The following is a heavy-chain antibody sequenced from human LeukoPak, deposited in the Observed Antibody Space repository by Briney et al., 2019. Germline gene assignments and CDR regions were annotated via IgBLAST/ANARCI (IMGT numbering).Heavy chain of an antibody. Sequence: GSLRLSCPASGFTFSNAWMSWVRQAPGKGLEWIGYIYYSGSTNYNPSLKSRVTISVDTSKNQFSLKLSSVTAADTAVYYCARYYYGSGSLDYWGQGTLVTVSS. CDR3: ARYYYGSGSLDY. CDR2: IYYSGST. CDR1: GFTFSNAW. V-gene: IGHV4-59*01. J-gene: IGHJ4*02. D-gene: IGHD3-10*01.